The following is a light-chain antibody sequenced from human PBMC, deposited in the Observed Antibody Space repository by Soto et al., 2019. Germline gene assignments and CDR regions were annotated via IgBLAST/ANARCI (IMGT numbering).Light chain of an antibody. CDR1: QSVSSSF. Sequence: IVLTQSPGTLSFSPGEKATPSSRASQSVSSSFLAWYQQKPGQAPRLLIYGASTRATGIPDRFSGSGSGTDFTLTISRLEPEDFAVYYCQQYGSSPWTFGQGTKVDIK. J-gene: IGKJ1*01. V-gene: IGKV3-20*01. CDR3: QQYGSSPWT. CDR2: GAS.